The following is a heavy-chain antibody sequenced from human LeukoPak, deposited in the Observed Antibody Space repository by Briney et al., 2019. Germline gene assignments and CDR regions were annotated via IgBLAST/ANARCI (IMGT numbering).Heavy chain of an antibody. CDR1: GYTFTSYA. CDR2: INAGNGNT. Sequence: ASVKVSCKASGYTFTSYAMHWVRQAPGQRLEWMGWINAGNGNTKYSQKFQGRVIITRDTSASTAYMELSSLRSEDTAVYYCARAVYYGDYFDAFDIWGQGTMVTVSS. J-gene: IGHJ3*02. V-gene: IGHV1-3*01. D-gene: IGHD4-17*01. CDR3: ARAVYYGDYFDAFDI.